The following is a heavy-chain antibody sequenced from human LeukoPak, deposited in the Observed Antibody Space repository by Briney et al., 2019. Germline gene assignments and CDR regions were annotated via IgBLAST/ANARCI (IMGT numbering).Heavy chain of an antibody. CDR1: GFTFSSYG. D-gene: IGHD1-1*01. CDR2: ISYDGSNK. Sequence: PGGSLRLSCAASGFTFSSYGMHWVRQAPGKGLEWVAVISYDGSNKYYADSVKGRFTISRDNSKNTLYLQMNSLRAEDTAVYYCAKDKRGYFDYWDQGTLVTVSS. V-gene: IGHV3-30*18. J-gene: IGHJ4*02. CDR3: AKDKRGYFDY.